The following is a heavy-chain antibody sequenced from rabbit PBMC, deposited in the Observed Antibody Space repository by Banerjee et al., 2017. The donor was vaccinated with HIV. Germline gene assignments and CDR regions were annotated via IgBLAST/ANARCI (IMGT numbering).Heavy chain of an antibody. CDR2: IDPVFGST. CDR3: AREGAGSSYYFDL. V-gene: IGHV1S47*01. D-gene: IGHD8-1*01. CDR1: GFDFNNYG. J-gene: IGHJ4*01. Sequence: QEQLEESGGGLVQPGESLKLSCKASGFDFNNYGVSWVRQAPGKGLEWIGYIDPVFGSTWYASWVNGRFTISSHNAQNTVDLQMNSLTAADTASYFCAREGAGSSYYFDLWGPGTLVTVS.